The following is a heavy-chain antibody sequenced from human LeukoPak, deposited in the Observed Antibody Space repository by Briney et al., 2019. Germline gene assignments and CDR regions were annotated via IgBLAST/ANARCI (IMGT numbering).Heavy chain of an antibody. J-gene: IGHJ4*02. V-gene: IGHV1-18*01. Sequence: ASVNVSCKPSGYTFTSCGISWVRQAPGQGLGWMGWISVYYGNTNYAQKFQGRVTMTTDTSTSTAYMGLRSLRSDDTAVYYCARVLSGTTALDYWGQGTLVTVSS. D-gene: IGHD1-20*01. CDR3: ARVLSGTTALDY. CDR1: GYTFTSCG. CDR2: ISVYYGNT.